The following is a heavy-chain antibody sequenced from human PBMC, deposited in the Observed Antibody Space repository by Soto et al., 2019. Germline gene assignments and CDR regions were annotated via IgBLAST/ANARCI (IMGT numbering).Heavy chain of an antibody. J-gene: IGHJ5*02. V-gene: IGHV4-39*01. D-gene: IGHD2-15*01. CDR1: GGSISSSSYF. CDR2: INYRGTT. CDR3: ARLVACNGGSCKFDP. Sequence: QLQLQESGPGLVTPSETLSLTCTVSGGSISSSSYFWAWVRQSPAKGLEWIVSINYRGTTFYTASLRSRVTISIDTSKNQFSLTLNSVTAADTALYYCARLVACNGGSCKFDPWGQGTLVTVSS.